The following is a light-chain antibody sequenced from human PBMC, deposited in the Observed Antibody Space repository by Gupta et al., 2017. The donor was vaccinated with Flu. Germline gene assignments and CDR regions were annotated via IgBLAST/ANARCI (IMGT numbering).Light chain of an antibody. J-gene: IGLJ2*01. CDR2: AKN. CDR3: NARDSTDNNQVV. V-gene: IGLV3-19*01. CDR1: SLRNSY. Sequence: SSELTQDPAVSVALGQTVRITCHGDSLRNSYASWYQQQPGQAPVLVIYAKNSRPSGSPARFFVSSSGNTTAFTITGVQAEDEADDYCNARDSTDNNQVVFGGGTKLTVL.